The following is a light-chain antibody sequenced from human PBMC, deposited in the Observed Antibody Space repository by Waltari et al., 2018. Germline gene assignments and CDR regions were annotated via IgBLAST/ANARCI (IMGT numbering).Light chain of an antibody. CDR1: VLPKQF. J-gene: IGLJ2*01. CDR2: KDR. V-gene: IGLV3-25*03. CDR3: QSTDFSGTQLV. Sequence: YELTQAPSPSVPPGQSARITCPGDVLPKQFAHWYQPKPGQAPLLVIYKDRERPSGVPVRFTGSSSGTTVTLTINGARPEDEADYFCQSTDFSGTQLVFGGGTKLTVL.